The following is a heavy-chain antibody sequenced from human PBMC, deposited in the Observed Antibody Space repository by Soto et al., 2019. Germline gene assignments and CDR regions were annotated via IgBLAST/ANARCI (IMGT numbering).Heavy chain of an antibody. CDR2: INHSGST. D-gene: IGHD6-6*01. J-gene: IGHJ5*02. V-gene: IGHV4-34*01. Sequence: QVQLQQWGSGLLKPSETLSLTCAVYGGSFSGYYWSWIRQPPGKGLEWIGEINHSGSTNYNPSLKSRVTISVDTSKNQFSLKLSSVTAADTAVYYCARSIAKNWFDPWGQGTLVTVSS. CDR3: ARSIAKNWFDP. CDR1: GGSFSGYY.